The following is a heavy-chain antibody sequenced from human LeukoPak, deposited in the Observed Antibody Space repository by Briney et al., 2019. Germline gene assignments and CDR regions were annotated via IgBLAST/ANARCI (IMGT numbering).Heavy chain of an antibody. CDR2: IYPGDSDT. V-gene: IGHV5-51*07. J-gene: IGHJ5*02. CDR3: ARRRRYSSSWYQANWFDP. D-gene: IGHD6-13*01. Sequence: GESLKISCKGSGYSFTSYWIGWVHQMPGKGLEWMGIIYPGDSDTRYSPSFQGQVTISADKSISTAYLQWSSLKASDTAMYYCARRRRYSSSWYQANWFDPWGQGTLVTVSS. CDR1: GYSFTSYW.